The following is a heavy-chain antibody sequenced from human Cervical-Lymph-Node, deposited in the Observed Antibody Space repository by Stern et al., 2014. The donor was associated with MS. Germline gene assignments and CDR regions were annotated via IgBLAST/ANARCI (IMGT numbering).Heavy chain of an antibody. D-gene: IGHD3-3*01. CDR2: ISGGDGST. CDR3: AKVIRYFDFWSGHRFDY. CDR1: GFIFMNFA. J-gene: IGHJ4*02. V-gene: IGHV3-23*04. Sequence: EVQLVESGGGLVQPGGSLRLSCEASGFIFMNFALSWVRQAPGKGLEWVSDISGGDGSTYYADSAKGRFTISRDNSKNMLYLQMNSLRAEDTAVYYCAKVIRYFDFWSGHRFDYWGQGTLVTVSS.